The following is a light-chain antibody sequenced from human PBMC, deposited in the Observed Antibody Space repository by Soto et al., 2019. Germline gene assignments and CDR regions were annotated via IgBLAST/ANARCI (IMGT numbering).Light chain of an antibody. Sequence: VLTQSPDPLSLSPGERATLSCRASQSVSSNYLAWYQQKLGQAPRLLIYDASRRATGIPDRFSGSGSGTDFTLAISRLEPEDFVVYYCQQYGRSPTFGQVTKVDIK. J-gene: IGKJ1*01. CDR3: QQYGRSPT. CDR1: QSVSSNY. V-gene: IGKV3-20*01. CDR2: DAS.